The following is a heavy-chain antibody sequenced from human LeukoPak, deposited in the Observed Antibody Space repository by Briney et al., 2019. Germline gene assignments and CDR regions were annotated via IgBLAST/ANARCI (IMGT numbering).Heavy chain of an antibody. D-gene: IGHD3-10*01. CDR2: INPNSGGT. CDR3: ARNLWFGESSDAFDM. CDR1: GYTFTGYY. V-gene: IGHV1-2*02. Sequence: ASVKVSCKASGYTFTGYYMHWVRQAPGQGLEWMGWINPNSGGTNYAQKFQDRVTMTRDTSISTAYMELSRLRSDDTAVYYCARNLWFGESSDAFDMWGQGTMVTVSS. J-gene: IGHJ3*02.